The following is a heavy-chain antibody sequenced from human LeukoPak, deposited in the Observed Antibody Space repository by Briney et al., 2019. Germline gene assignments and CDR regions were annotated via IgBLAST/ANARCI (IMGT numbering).Heavy chain of an antibody. V-gene: IGHV1-3*01. CDR1: GYTFTSYA. D-gene: IGHD2-15*01. CDR2: INAGNGNT. J-gene: IGHJ6*02. CDR3: ARYCSGDSCYRHGMDV. Sequence: RASVKVSCKASGYTFTSYAMHWVRQAPGQRLEWMGWINAGNGNTKYSQKFQGRVTITRDTSASTAYMELSSLRSEDTAVYYCARYCSGDSCYRHGMDVWGQGTTVTVSS.